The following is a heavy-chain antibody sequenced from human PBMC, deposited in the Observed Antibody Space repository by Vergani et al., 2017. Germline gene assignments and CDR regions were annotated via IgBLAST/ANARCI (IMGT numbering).Heavy chain of an antibody. J-gene: IGHJ6*02. CDR3: ARDNYLGTRSSYYYYGMDV. CDR1: GFTFSDYY. CDR2: ISSSSSYT. Sequence: QVQLVESGGGLVKPGGSLRLSCAASGFTFSDYYMSWIRQAPGKGLEWVSYISSSSSYTNNADAVKGLFTLSRENAKNSLYLQMNRLRAEDTAVYYCARDNYLGTRSSYYYYGMDVWGQGP. V-gene: IGHV3-11*05. D-gene: IGHD3-10*01.